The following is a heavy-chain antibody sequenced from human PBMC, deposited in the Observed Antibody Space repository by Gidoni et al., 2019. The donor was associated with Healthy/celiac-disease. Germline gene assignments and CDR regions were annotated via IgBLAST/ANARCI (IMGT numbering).Heavy chain of an antibody. CDR1: GGSISSSSYY. Sequence: QLQLQESGPGLVKPSETLSLTCTVSGGSISSSSYYWGWIRQPPGKGLEWIGSIYYSGSTYYNPSLKSRVTISVDTSKNQFSRKLGSVTAADTAVYYCARHPYGPLGSEWEPPYYFDYWGQGTLVTVSS. V-gene: IGHV4-39*01. D-gene: IGHD1-26*01. J-gene: IGHJ4*02. CDR2: IYYSGST. CDR3: ARHPYGPLGSEWEPPYYFDY.